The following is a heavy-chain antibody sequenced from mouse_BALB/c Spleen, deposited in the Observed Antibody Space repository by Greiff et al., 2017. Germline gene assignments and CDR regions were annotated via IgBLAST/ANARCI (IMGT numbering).Heavy chain of an antibody. CDR1: GYTFTDYN. CDR3: VTTAMAY. Sequence: EVQLVESGPELVKPGDSVKISCKASGYTFTDYNMHWVQQSHGKSLEWIGYIYPYNGGTGYTQKFKSMATLTVDNSSSTAYMVLRNLTSVDSAVYYCVTTAMAYWGQGTLVTVSA. J-gene: IGHJ3*01. D-gene: IGHD1-2*01. V-gene: IGHV1S29*02. CDR2: IYPYNGGT.